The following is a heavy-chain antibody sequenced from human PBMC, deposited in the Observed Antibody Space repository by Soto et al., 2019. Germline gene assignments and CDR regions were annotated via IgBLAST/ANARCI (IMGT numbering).Heavy chain of an antibody. CDR1: GGSFSGYY. CDR2: INHRGST. J-gene: IGHJ5*02. D-gene: IGHD3-10*01. Sequence: SETLSLTCAVYGGSFSGYYWSWIRQPPGKGLEWIGEINHRGSTNYNPSLKGRVTISVDTSKNQFSLKLSSVTAADTAVYYCARSRPHYIIFHLRFWFDPWGQGTLVTVSS. CDR3: ARSRPHYIIFHLRFWFDP. V-gene: IGHV4-34*01.